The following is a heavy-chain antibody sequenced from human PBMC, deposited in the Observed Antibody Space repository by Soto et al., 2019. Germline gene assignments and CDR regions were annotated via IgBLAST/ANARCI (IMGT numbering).Heavy chain of an antibody. V-gene: IGHV1-46*01. CDR3: ARVLRRFFFDY. CDR2: INPSGGST. CDR1: AYTFTSYY. J-gene: IGHJ4*02. D-gene: IGHD4-17*01. Sequence: GASVTVSCKGSAYTFTSYYMHWVRQAPRQGLELMGIINPSGGSTSYAQKFQGRVTMTRDTSTSTVYMELSSLRSEGTAVYYCARVLRRFFFDYWGQGTLVTVSS.